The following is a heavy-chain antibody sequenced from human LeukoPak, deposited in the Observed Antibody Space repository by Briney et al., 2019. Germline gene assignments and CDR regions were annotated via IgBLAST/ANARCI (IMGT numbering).Heavy chain of an antibody. J-gene: IGHJ4*02. D-gene: IGHD4-11*01. CDR2: IYRSGSA. Sequence: KPSETLSLTCAVSRYSISSGYHWAWIRQPPGKGLEWIGSIYRSGSAYYNPSLKSRVNISVDTSKNQFSLRVTSVTAADTAVYYCARVDYILDYWGQGTLVTVSS. CDR3: ARVDYILDY. CDR1: RYSISSGYH. V-gene: IGHV4-38-2*01.